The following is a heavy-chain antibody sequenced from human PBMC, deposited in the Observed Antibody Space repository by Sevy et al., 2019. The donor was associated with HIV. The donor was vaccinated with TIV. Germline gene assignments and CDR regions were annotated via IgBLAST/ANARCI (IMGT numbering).Heavy chain of an antibody. J-gene: IGHJ4*02. CDR1: GFTFSSYA. V-gene: IGHV3-23*01. Sequence: GGSLRLSCAASGFTFSSYAMSWVRQAPGKGLEWVSAISGSGGSTYYADSVKGRFTISRDNSKNTVYLDMNSLRAEDTAVYYCARGKHVSDYYGSFYYWGQGTLVTVSS. CDR3: ARGKHVSDYYGSFYY. D-gene: IGHD3-3*01. CDR2: ISGSGGST.